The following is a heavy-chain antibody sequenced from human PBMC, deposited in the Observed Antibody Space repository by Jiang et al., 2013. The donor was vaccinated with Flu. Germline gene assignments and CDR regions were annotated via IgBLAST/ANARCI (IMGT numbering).Heavy chain of an antibody. CDR1: GFSLSNARMG. V-gene: IGHV2-26*01. J-gene: IGHJ3*02. D-gene: IGHD1-14*01. CDR3: ARVEIRNRDAFDI. CDR2: IFSNDEK. Sequence: KPTQTLTLTCTVSGFSLSNARMGVSWIRQPPGKALEWLAHIFSNDEKSYSTSLKSRLTISRDTSKSQVVLTMTNMDPVDTATYYCARVEIRNRDAFDIWGQGTMVTVSS.